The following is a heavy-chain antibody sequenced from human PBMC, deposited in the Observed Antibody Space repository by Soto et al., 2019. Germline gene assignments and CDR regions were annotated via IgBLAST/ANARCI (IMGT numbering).Heavy chain of an antibody. V-gene: IGHV2-70*11. Sequence: SGPTLVNPTQTLTLTCTFSGFSLSTNGMCVSWVRQPPGKALEWLARIDWDGDKYYSTSLKTRLTISTDTSKNQVVLTVTNMDPVDKATYYCARIRRGSYYDSSGYYGYYFEYWGQGTLVTVSS. CDR1: GFSLSTNGMC. J-gene: IGHJ4*02. CDR2: IDWDGDK. D-gene: IGHD3-22*01. CDR3: ARIRRGSYYDSSGYYGYYFEY.